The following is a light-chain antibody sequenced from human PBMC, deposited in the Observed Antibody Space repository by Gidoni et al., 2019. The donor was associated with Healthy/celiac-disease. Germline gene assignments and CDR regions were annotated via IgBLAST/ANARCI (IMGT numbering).Light chain of an antibody. J-gene: IGKJ1*01. CDR2: DAS. CDR3: QQCPWT. Sequence: GDRVTITCRASQSISSWLAWYQQKPGKAPKLLIYDASSLESGVPSRFSGSGSGTEFTLTISSLQPDDFATYSCQQCPWTFGQGTKVEIK. V-gene: IGKV1-5*01. CDR1: QSISSW.